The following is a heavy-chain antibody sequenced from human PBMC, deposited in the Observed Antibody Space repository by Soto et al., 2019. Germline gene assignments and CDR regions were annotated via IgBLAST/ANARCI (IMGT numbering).Heavy chain of an antibody. D-gene: IGHD3-10*01. CDR2: IYYSGST. Sequence: SETLSLTCTVSGGFISSYYWSWIRQPPGKGLEWIGYIYYSGSTNYNPSLKSRVTISVDTSKNQFSLKLSSVTAADTAVYYCARELGELDFDYSGQGTLVTVSS. CDR1: GGFISSYY. CDR3: ARELGELDFDY. J-gene: IGHJ4*02. V-gene: IGHV4-59*01.